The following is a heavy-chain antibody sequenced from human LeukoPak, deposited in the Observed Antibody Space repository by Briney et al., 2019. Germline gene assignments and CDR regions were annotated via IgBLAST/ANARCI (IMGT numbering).Heavy chain of an antibody. Sequence: SVKVSCKASGGTFSSYAISWVRQAPGQGLEWMGGIIPIFGTANYAQKFQGRVTITTDESTSTAYMELSSLRSGDTAVYYCARSLAATHWFDPWGQGTLVTVSS. V-gene: IGHV1-69*05. CDR1: GGTFSSYA. CDR2: IIPIFGTA. D-gene: IGHD2-15*01. CDR3: ARSLAATHWFDP. J-gene: IGHJ5*02.